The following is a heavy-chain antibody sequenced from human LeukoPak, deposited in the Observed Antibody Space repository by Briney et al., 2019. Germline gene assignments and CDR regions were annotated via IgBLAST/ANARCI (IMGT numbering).Heavy chain of an antibody. CDR3: AVAVVGGHDY. CDR1: GFTFSSCA. D-gene: IGHD6-19*01. Sequence: PGGSLRLSCAASGFTFSSCAMSWVRQAPGKGLEWVSAISGSGGNTYYADSVKGRFTISRDNSKNTLYLQMNSLRAEDTAVYYCAVAVVGGHDYWGQGTLVTVSS. V-gene: IGHV3-23*01. CDR2: ISGSGGNT. J-gene: IGHJ4*02.